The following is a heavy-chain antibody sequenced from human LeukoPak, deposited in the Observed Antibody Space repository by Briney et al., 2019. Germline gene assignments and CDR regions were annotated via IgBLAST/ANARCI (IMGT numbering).Heavy chain of an antibody. Sequence: PSETLSLTCTVSGNSFGDYYWSWIRQPAGKGLEWIGRIYTSGSTTYNPSLKSRVTMSVDTSKSQFSLKLSSVTAADTAVYYCARNFGIAVAGTWGQGTLVTVSS. CDR2: IYTSGST. CDR3: ARNFGIAVAGT. D-gene: IGHD6-19*01. V-gene: IGHV4-4*07. J-gene: IGHJ4*02. CDR1: GNSFGDYY.